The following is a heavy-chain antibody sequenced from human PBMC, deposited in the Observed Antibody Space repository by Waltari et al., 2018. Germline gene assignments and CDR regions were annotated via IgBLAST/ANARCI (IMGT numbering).Heavy chain of an antibody. Sequence: QVQLQESGPGLVKPSETLSLTCVVSGYSISTGYYWGWIRQPPGKGLEWIGSIHHSGSTYDNPSLKSRVTISVDTPKNLFSLRLNSVTAADTAVYYCARDCPYSGSYLLRGGRPMTYLDIWGQGTMVTVSS. V-gene: IGHV4-38-2*02. CDR3: ARDCPYSGSYLLRGGRPMTYLDI. D-gene: IGHD1-26*01. CDR1: GYSISTGYY. CDR2: IHHSGST. J-gene: IGHJ3*02.